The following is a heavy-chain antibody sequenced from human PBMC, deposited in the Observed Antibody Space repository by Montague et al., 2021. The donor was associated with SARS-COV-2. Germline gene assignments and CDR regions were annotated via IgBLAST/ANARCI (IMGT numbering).Heavy chain of an antibody. CDR1: GGSISSSSYY. J-gene: IGHJ5*02. D-gene: IGHD3-16*02. V-gene: IGHV4-39*07. CDR2: IYYSGST. Sequence: SETLSLTCTVSGGSISSSSYYWGWIRQPPGKGLEWIGSIYYSGSTYYNPSLKSRVTISVDTFKNQFSLKLSSVTAADTAVYYCARALIMITFGGVIAHWFDPWGQGTLVTVSS. CDR3: ARALIMITFGGVIAHWFDP.